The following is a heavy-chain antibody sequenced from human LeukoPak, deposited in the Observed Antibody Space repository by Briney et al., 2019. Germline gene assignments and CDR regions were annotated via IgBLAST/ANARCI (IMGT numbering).Heavy chain of an antibody. V-gene: IGHV3-23*01. Sequence: GGSLRLSCAASGLTFSSYAMSWVRQAPGKGLEWVSAISGSGGSTYYADSVKGRFTISRDNPKNTLYLQMNSLRAEDTAVYYCAKGRGYSYGYFDYWGQGTLVTVSS. CDR2: ISGSGGST. CDR1: GLTFSSYA. CDR3: AKGRGYSYGYFDY. J-gene: IGHJ4*02. D-gene: IGHD5-18*01.